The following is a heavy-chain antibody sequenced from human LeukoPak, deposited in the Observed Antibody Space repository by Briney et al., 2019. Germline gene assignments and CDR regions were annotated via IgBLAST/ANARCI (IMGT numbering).Heavy chain of an antibody. Sequence: GGSLRLSCEASGFTFSMYWMHWVRQAPEKGLVCVSRIKSDGKTSYADSVKGRFTISRDNAKNTVSLQMDSLRAEDTGVYYCARAPSEVGGYYPEYFRHWGQGTLVTVSS. CDR2: IKSDGKT. V-gene: IGHV3-74*01. J-gene: IGHJ1*01. D-gene: IGHD3-22*01. CDR3: ARAPSEVGGYYPEYFRH. CDR1: GFTFSMYW.